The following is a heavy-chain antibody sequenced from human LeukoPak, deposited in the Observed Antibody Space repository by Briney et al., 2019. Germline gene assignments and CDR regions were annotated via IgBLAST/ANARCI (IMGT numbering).Heavy chain of an antibody. J-gene: IGHJ4*02. V-gene: IGHV3-74*01. CDR3: ARDRDYGAGSYYDY. CDR2: INSDGSST. CDR1: GFTFSSYW. Sequence: GGSLRLSCAASGFTFSSYWMHWVRQAPGKGLVWVSRINSDGSSTSYADSVKGRFTISRDNAKNSLYLQLNSLRAEDTAVYYCARDRDYGAGSYYDYWGQGTLVTVSS. D-gene: IGHD3-10*01.